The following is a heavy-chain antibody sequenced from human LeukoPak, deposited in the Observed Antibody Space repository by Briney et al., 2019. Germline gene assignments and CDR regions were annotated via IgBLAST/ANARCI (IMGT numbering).Heavy chain of an antibody. CDR1: GFNFDRYT. V-gene: IGHV3-43*01. CDR2: AGWAGGTT. D-gene: IGHD5-18*01. Sequence: PGGSLRLSCATSGFNFDRYTIHWVRQAPGKGLEWVSLAGWAGGTTFYSDSVRGRFTISRDSGRKSVYLQMNSLTTDDTAFYFRAKELDTKFFDYWGQGALVTVSS. J-gene: IGHJ4*02. CDR3: AKELDTKFFDY.